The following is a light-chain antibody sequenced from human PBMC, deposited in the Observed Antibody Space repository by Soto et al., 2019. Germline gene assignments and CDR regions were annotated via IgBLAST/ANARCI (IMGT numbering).Light chain of an antibody. CDR1: SSDIGGYNY. CDR2: EVS. V-gene: IGLV2-14*01. Sequence: QSALTQPASVSGSPGQSITISCTGTSSDIGGYNYVSWYQQHPGKAPKLMIYEVSNRPSGVSNRFSGSKSGNTASLTISGLQAEDEADYSCSSYTSSSTTVVFGGGTKVTVL. J-gene: IGLJ2*01. CDR3: SSYTSSSTTVV.